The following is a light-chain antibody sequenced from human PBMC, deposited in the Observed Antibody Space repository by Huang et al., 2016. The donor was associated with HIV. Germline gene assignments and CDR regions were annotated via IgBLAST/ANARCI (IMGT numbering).Light chain of an antibody. V-gene: IGKV1-NL1*01. CDR1: HGIINS. CDR2: AAS. J-gene: IGKJ1*01. CDR3: QQYHGVPWT. Sequence: DIQMTQSPSSLSASVGDRVAITCRASHGIINSLAWYQQKPGKAPKLLLYAASKLEGGVTSRFSGSGSGAVYTLTISSLQPEDVAVYHCQQYHGVPWTFGQGTKVEVK.